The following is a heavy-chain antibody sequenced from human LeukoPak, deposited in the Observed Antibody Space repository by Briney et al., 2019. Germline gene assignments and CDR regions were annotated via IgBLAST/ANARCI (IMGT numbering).Heavy chain of an antibody. D-gene: IGHD6-13*01. CDR3: ARVQGGYSSRDDY. CDR1: GFTFSIYD. Sequence: GGSLRLSCAASGFTFSIYDMSWVRQAPGKGLEWVSYISSSGSTIYYADSVKGRFTISRDNAKNSLYLQMNSLRAEDTAVYYCARVQGGYSSRDDYWGQGTLVTVSS. J-gene: IGHJ4*02. V-gene: IGHV3-11*04. CDR2: ISSSGSTI.